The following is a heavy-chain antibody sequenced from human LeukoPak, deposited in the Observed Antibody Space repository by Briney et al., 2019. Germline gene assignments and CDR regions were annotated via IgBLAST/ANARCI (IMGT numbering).Heavy chain of an antibody. V-gene: IGHV4-4*07. Sequence: SETLSLTCTVSGGSISSYYWSWIRQPAGKGLEWIGRIYTSGSTNYNPSLKSRVTMSVDTSKNQYSLKLSSVTAADTAVYYCARVDSYGFSFWFDPWGQGTLVTVSS. CDR1: GGSISSYY. J-gene: IGHJ5*02. D-gene: IGHD5-18*01. CDR3: ARVDSYGFSFWFDP. CDR2: IYTSGST.